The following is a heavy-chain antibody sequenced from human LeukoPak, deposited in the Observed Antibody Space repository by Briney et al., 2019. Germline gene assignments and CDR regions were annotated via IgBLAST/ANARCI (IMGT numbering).Heavy chain of an antibody. Sequence: GGSLRLSCAGSGFNFNNYAMHWVRQAPGKGLEWLSGISWNSGTRGYADSVKGRSTISRDNSKNTLYLQMNSLRAEDTAVYYCAKGMVRGVILKGFDYWGQGTLVTVSS. J-gene: IGHJ4*02. CDR1: GFNFNNYA. D-gene: IGHD3-10*01. V-gene: IGHV3-9*01. CDR2: ISWNSGTR. CDR3: AKGMVRGVILKGFDY.